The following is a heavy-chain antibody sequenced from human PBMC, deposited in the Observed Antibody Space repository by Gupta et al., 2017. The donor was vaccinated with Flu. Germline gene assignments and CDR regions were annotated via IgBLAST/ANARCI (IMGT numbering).Heavy chain of an antibody. J-gene: IGHJ6*03. V-gene: IGHV1-69*06. CDR2: IIPIFGTA. CDR1: GGTFSSYG. Sequence: QVQLVQSGAEVKKPGSSVKVSCKASGGTFSSYGISWVRQAPGQGLEWMGGIIPIFGTANYAQRFQGRVTITADKSTSTAYMELSSLRSEDTAVYYCATNNYYYYYMDVWGTGTTVTVSS. CDR3: ATNNYYYYYMDV.